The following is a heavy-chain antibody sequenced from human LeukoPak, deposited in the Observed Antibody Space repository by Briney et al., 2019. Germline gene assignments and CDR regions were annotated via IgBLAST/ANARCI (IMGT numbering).Heavy chain of an antibody. Sequence: AGGSLRLSCAASGFTFSSYAVSWVRQAPGKGLEWVSAISGSGGSTYYADSVKGRFTISRDNSKNTLYLQMNSLRAEDTAVYYCARGVLDYDTISHFDYWGQGTLVTVSS. CDR3: ARGVLDYDTISHFDY. CDR1: GFTFSSYA. V-gene: IGHV3-23*01. CDR2: ISGSGGST. D-gene: IGHD3-22*01. J-gene: IGHJ4*02.